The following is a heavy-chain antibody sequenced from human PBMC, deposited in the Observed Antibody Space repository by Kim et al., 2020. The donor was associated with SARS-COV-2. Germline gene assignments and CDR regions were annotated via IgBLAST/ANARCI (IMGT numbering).Heavy chain of an antibody. CDR1: GGSISSYY. V-gene: IGHV4-59*01. Sequence: SETLSLTCTVSGGSISSYYWSWIRQPPGKGLEWIGYIYYSGSTNYNPSLKSRVTISVDTSKNQFSLKLSSVPAADTAVYYCARATYSSSWYWGTWGQGTL. J-gene: IGHJ4*02. D-gene: IGHD6-13*01. CDR3: ARATYSSSWYWGT. CDR2: IYYSGST.